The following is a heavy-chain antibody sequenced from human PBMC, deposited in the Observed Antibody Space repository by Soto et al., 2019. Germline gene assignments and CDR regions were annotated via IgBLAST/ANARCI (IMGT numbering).Heavy chain of an antibody. CDR2: ISAHNGNT. J-gene: IGHJ4*02. V-gene: IGHV1-18*01. D-gene: IGHD1-1*01. CDR3: ARGRYADY. Sequence: QVHLVQSGAEVKKPGASVKVSCKGSGYAFTTYGITWVRQAPGQGLEWRGWISAHNGNTNYAQKLQGRVTVTRDTSTSTAYMELRSLRSGDTAVYYCARGRYADYWGQGALVTVSS. CDR1: GYAFTTYG.